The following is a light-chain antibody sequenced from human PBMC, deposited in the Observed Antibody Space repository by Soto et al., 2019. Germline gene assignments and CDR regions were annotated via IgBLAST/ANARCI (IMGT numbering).Light chain of an antibody. V-gene: IGLV1-44*01. CDR1: SSNIGAYT. J-gene: IGLJ3*02. Sequence: QLVLTQPPSASGTPGQRVTISCSGSSSNIGAYTVNWYQQLPGTAPRLLIYNNNQRPSAVPDRFSGSKSGTSASLAISGLQSEDEADYFCAAWDDSLNGPGVFGGGTKLTVL. CDR2: NNN. CDR3: AAWDDSLNGPGV.